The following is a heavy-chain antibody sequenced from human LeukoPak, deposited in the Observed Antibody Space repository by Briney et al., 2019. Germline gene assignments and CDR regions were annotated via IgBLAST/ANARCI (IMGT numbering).Heavy chain of an antibody. J-gene: IGHJ5*02. Sequence: PGGSLRLSCAASGFTFSNYWMHWVRHAPGKGLVWVSRINSDGSSTSYADSVKGRFTISRDNAKNTLYLQMNSLRAEDTAVYYCARERGAYCSGGSCYSRNWFDPWGQGTLVTVSS. V-gene: IGHV3-74*01. CDR2: INSDGSST. CDR1: GFTFSNYW. CDR3: ARERGAYCSGGSCYSRNWFDP. D-gene: IGHD2-15*01.